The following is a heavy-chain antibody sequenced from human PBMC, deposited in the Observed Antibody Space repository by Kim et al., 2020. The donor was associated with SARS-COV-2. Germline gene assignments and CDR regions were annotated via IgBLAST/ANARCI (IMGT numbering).Heavy chain of an antibody. J-gene: IGHJ4*02. CDR3: ARYPISGYGYFDN. V-gene: IGHV3-11*03. Sequence: NYADSVKVRFTISRDNGKNSLYLQMDRLRAEDTAVYYCARYPISGYGYFDNWGQGTLVAVSS. D-gene: IGHD6-25*01.